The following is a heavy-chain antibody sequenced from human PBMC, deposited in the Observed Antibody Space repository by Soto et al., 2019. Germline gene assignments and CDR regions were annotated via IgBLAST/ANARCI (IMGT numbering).Heavy chain of an antibody. J-gene: IGHJ6*02. CDR1: GLTFISYS. V-gene: IGHV3-21*01. Sequence: VGSKRLSWAAAGLTFISYSMNWVRQTPGKGLEWVSSISSSSSYIYYADSVKGRFTISRDNAKNSLYLQMNSLRAEDTAVYYCARVPIVVVPAATDLGYYYGMDVWGQGTTVTVSS. CDR3: ARVPIVVVPAATDLGYYYGMDV. D-gene: IGHD2-2*01. CDR2: ISSSSSYI.